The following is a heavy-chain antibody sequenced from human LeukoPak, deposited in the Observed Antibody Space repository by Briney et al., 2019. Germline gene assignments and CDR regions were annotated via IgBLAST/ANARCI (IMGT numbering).Heavy chain of an antibody. CDR1: GFTLSDYN. CDR2: SSNIPTTT. J-gene: IGHJ4*02. V-gene: IGHV3-48*04. CDR3: ARIEAYCGSGGCYEALDY. D-gene: IGHD2-21*01. Sequence: GGSLRLSCAASGFTLSDYNMHWVRQAPGKGLEWVSYSSNIPTTTFYAESVRGRFTISRDNAKNSLYLQMNSLRAEDTAVYYCARIEAYCGSGGCYEALDYWGQGTLVTVSS.